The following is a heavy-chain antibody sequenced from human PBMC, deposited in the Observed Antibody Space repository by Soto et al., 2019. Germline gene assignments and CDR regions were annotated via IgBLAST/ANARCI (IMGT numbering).Heavy chain of an antibody. CDR1: GFSFSSYG. V-gene: IGHV3-33*01. CDR2: IWHDGSYK. J-gene: IGHJ4*02. D-gene: IGHD6-19*01. Sequence: PGGSLRLSCAACGFSFSSYGMHWVRQAPGKGLEWVAVIWHDGSYKYYADSVKGRFTISRDNSKNTLYLQMNSLRAEDTAVYYCARERGSGWTFDYWGQGTLVTVSS. CDR3: ARERGSGWTFDY.